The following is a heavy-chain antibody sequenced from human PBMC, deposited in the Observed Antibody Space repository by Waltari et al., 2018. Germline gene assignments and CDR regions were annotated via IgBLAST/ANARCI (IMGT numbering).Heavy chain of an antibody. V-gene: IGHV7-4-1*02. J-gene: IGHJ5*02. CDR3: AREMTTVISGWFDP. CDR2: DNPNTGNP. D-gene: IGHD4-4*01. CDR1: GYTFTSYA. Sequence: QVQLVQSGSELKKPGASVKVSCKASGYTFTSYAMNWVRQAPGQGLEWMGWDNPNTGNPTYAQGFTGRCVFSLDTSVSTAYLQISSLKAEDTAVYYCAREMTTVISGWFDPWGQGTLVTVSS.